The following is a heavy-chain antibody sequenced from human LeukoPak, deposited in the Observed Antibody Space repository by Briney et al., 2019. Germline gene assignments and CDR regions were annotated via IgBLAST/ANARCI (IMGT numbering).Heavy chain of an antibody. V-gene: IGHV3-23*01. CDR1: GFTFSSYA. D-gene: IGHD3-16*01. CDR2: ISGSGGST. J-gene: IGHJ1*01. Sequence: GGSLRLSCAASGFTFSSYAMSWVRQAPGKGLEWVSLISGSGGSTYYADSVKGRFTISRDNSKNTLYLQMNSLRAEDTAVYFCLYGGYFQHWGQGTLVTVSS. CDR3: LYGGYFQH.